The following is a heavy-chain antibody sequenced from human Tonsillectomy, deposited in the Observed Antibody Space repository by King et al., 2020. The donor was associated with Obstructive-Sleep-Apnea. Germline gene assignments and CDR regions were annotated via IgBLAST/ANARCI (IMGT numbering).Heavy chain of an antibody. CDR3: ARGSYPVIYYFDY. V-gene: IGHV3-21*01. D-gene: IGHD1-26*01. Sequence: VQLVESGGGLVKPGGSLRLSCAASGFTFSSYSMNWVRQAPGKGLEWVSSISSSSSYIYYADSVKGRFTISRDNAKNLLYLQMNSLRAEDTAVYYCARGSYPVIYYFDYWGQGTLVTVSS. J-gene: IGHJ4*02. CDR2: ISSSSSYI. CDR1: GFTFSSYS.